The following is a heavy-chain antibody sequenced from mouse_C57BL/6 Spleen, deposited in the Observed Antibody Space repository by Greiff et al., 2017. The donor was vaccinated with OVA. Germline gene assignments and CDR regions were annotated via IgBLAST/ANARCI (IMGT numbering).Heavy chain of an antibody. V-gene: IGHV3-6*01. CDR3: AREDSSGYVGY. D-gene: IGHD3-2*02. J-gene: IGHJ2*01. Sequence: VQLKESGPGLVKPSQSLSLTCSVTGYSITSGYYWNWIRQFPGNKLEWMGYISYDGSNNYNPSLKNRISITRDTSKNQFFLKLNAVTTEDTATYYCAREDSSGYVGYWGQGTTLTVSS. CDR2: ISYDGSN. CDR1: GYSITSGYY.